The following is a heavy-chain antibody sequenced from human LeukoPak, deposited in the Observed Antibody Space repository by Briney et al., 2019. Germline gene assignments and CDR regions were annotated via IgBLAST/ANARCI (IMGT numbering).Heavy chain of an antibody. Sequence: ASVKVSCKASGYTFTSYYMHWVRQAPGQGLEWMGIINPSGGSTSYAQKFQGRVTMTRDTSTSTVYMELSSLRTEDTAVYYCARELQTGDTDYWGQGTLVTVPS. CDR3: ARELQTGDTDY. J-gene: IGHJ4*02. CDR2: INPSGGST. CDR1: GYTFTSYY. V-gene: IGHV1-46*01. D-gene: IGHD7-27*01.